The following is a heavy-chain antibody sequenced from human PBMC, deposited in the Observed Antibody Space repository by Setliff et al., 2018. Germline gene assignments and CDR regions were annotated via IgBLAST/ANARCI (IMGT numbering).Heavy chain of an antibody. Sequence: SETLSLTCTVSGDSMSNNHWTWIRQPPGKGLEWIGYIYTSGSSGSTNYNSSLKSRVTISVDTSKNQFSLSLSSVTAADTAVYYCAGGAFGSRWYVRPWFDPWGQGTLVTVSS. V-gene: IGHV4-4*08. J-gene: IGHJ5*02. CDR2: IYTSGSSGST. D-gene: IGHD6-13*01. CDR1: GDSMSNNH. CDR3: AGGAFGSRWYVRPWFDP.